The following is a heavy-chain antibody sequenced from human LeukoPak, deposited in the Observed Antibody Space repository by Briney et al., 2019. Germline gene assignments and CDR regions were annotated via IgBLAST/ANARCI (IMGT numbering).Heavy chain of an antibody. CDR3: ARDLAFPGSYGSAEFYFDF. V-gene: IGHV1-18*01. CDR2: ISGQTGKT. CDR1: GYTFSNYG. J-gene: IGHJ4*02. Sequence: GASVTVSFKASGYTFSNYGISWVRQATGRGLEWVGWISGQTGKTKQAQKFQGRITLTTDPATNTAYMELRSLTSDDTAVYYCARDLAFPGSYGSAEFYFDFWGQGALVTVSS. D-gene: IGHD1-26*01.